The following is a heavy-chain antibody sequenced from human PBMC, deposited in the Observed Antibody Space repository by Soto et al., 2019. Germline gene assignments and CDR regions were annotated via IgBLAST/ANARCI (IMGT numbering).Heavy chain of an antibody. CDR2: IYYSGTT. V-gene: IGHV4-30-4*01. Sequence: QVQLQESGPRLVKPSQTLSLTCTVSGASISSGDYYWSWIRQPPGKGLELIGHIYYSGTTYYNPALKGRVTISVDTSGNQFSLKLRSVTAADTAVYHCARSRYCSSTSCFTLGDYFDSWGQGTLVTVSS. D-gene: IGHD2-2*01. CDR1: GASISSGDYY. CDR3: ARSRYCSSTSCFTLGDYFDS. J-gene: IGHJ4*02.